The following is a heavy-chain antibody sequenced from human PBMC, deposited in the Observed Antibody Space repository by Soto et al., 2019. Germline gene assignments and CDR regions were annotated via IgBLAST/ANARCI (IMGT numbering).Heavy chain of an antibody. V-gene: IGHV4-31*03. D-gene: IGHD3-22*01. CDR1: GGSISSGGYY. CDR2: IYYSGST. Sequence: KTSETLSLTCTVSGGSISSGGYYWSWIRQHPGKGLEWIGYIYYSGSTYYNPSLKSRVTISVDTSKNQFSLKLSSVTAADTAVYYCARGPYYYDSSGYSWFDPWGQGTLVTVSS. J-gene: IGHJ5*02. CDR3: ARGPYYYDSSGYSWFDP.